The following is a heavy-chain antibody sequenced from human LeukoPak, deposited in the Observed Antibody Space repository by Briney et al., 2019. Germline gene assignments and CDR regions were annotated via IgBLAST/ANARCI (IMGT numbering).Heavy chain of an antibody. Sequence: GGSLRLSCAASGFTFSSYEMNWVRQAPGKGLEWVSYISSSGSTIYYADSVKGRFTISRDNAKNSQYLQMNSLRVEDTALYYCARAQTYGDSRLLLDYWGQGTLVTVSS. J-gene: IGHJ4*02. V-gene: IGHV3-48*03. CDR1: GFTFSSYE. D-gene: IGHD4-17*01. CDR3: ARAQTYGDSRLLLDY. CDR2: ISSSGSTI.